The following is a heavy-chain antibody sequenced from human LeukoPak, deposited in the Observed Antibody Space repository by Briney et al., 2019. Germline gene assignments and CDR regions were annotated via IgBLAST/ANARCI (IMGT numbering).Heavy chain of an antibody. CDR2: ISSSSSYI. Sequence: PGGSLRLSCAASGFTFSSYSMNWVRQAPGKGLEWVSSISSSSSYIYYADSVKGRFTISRDNAKNSLYLQMNSLRAEDTAVYYCARVGSSPSGGETYCDYWGQGTLVTVSS. V-gene: IGHV3-21*01. D-gene: IGHD6-6*01. CDR3: ARVGSSPSGGETYCDY. J-gene: IGHJ4*02. CDR1: GFTFSSYS.